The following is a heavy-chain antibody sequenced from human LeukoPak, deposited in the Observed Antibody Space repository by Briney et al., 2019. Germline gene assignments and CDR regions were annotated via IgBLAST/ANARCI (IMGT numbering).Heavy chain of an antibody. CDR1: GFTFSGYA. J-gene: IGHJ4*02. V-gene: IGHV3-23*01. CDR2: VGGSGSST. D-gene: IGHD3-10*01. CDR3: AKAYGSGYYYAYFDY. Sequence: PGGSLRLSCAASGFTFSGYAMNWVRQAPGKGLEWVSDVGGSGSSTYYADSVKGRFTISRDNSKNTLFLQMNSLRAEDTAMYYCAKAYGSGYYYAYFDYWAQGALVTVSS.